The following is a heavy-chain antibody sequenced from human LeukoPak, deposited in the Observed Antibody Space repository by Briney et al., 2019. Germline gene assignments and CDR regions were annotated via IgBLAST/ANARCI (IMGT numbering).Heavy chain of an antibody. D-gene: IGHD3/OR15-3a*01. V-gene: IGHV3-30*02. Sequence: GGSLRLSCAASGFTFSNYWMQWVRQAPGKGLEWVTFIRYDGSNKHYADSVKGRFTISRDNSKSTLYLQMNSLRAEDTAVYYCAKAGLTGLDYWGQGTLVTVSS. J-gene: IGHJ4*02. CDR2: IRYDGSNK. CDR3: AKAGLTGLDY. CDR1: GFTFSNYW.